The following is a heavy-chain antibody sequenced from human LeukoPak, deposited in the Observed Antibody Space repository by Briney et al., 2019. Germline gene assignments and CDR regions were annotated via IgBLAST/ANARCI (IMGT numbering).Heavy chain of an antibody. D-gene: IGHD5-12*01. CDR2: INPNSGGT. J-gene: IGHJ4*02. CDR1: GYTFTGYY. Sequence: ASVKVSCKASGYTFTGYYMHWVRQAPGQGREWMGWINPNSGGTNYAQKFQGRVTMTRDTSISTAYMELSRLRSDDTAVYYCARTYNSGYDHDYWGQGTLVTVSS. CDR3: ARTYNSGYDHDY. V-gene: IGHV1-2*02.